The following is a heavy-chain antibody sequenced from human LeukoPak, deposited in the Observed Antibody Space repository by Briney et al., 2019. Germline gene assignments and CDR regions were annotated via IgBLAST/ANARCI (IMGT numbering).Heavy chain of an antibody. CDR2: INSDGRRT. Sequence: GGSLRLSCAASGFTFSSYWLHWVRQTPGKGLAWVSRINSDGRRTNYADSVKGRFTSSRDNAKNTLYLQMNSLRVEDTAVYFCARGGPVKSIYDPHWYDPWGQGTLVTVSS. D-gene: IGHD5/OR15-5a*01. CDR1: GFTFSSYW. J-gene: IGHJ5*02. V-gene: IGHV3-74*01. CDR3: ARGGPVKSIYDPHWYDP.